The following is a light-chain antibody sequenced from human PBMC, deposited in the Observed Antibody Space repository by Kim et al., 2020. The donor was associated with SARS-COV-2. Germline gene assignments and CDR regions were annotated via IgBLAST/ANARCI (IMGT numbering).Light chain of an antibody. Sequence: ASVGDQGTFPCQGSKHIKKYLNWYQQKQGKAPNLLVFDASNLETGVPSRFRGSGSGTDFTFTISSLQPEDFATYFCQQFADLPITFGQGTRMEIK. CDR3: QQFADLPIT. CDR1: KHIKKY. V-gene: IGKV1-33*01. CDR2: DAS. J-gene: IGKJ5*01.